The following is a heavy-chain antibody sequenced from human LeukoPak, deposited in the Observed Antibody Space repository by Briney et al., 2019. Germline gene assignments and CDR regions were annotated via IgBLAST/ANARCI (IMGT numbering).Heavy chain of an antibody. J-gene: IGHJ5*02. CDR3: ARSLGYCSGGSCYRGFDP. V-gene: IGHV3-53*01. Sequence: GGSLRLSCAASGFTVSSNYKSWVRQAPGKGLEWVSVIYSGGSTYYADSVKGRFTISRDNSKNTLYLQMNSLRAEDTAVYYCARSLGYCSGGSCYRGFDPWGQGTLVTVSS. CDR2: IYSGGST. CDR1: GFTVSSNY. D-gene: IGHD2-15*01.